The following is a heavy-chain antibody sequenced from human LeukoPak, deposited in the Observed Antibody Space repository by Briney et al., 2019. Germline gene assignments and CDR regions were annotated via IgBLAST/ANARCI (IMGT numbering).Heavy chain of an antibody. CDR3: ARLNDILTGPFDY. Sequence: GESLKISCKGSGYSFTSYWIGWVRQMPGKGLEWMGSIDPGDSDTRYSPSFQGQVTISVDKSITTAYLQWSSLKASDTAMYYCARLNDILTGPFDYWGQGTLVTVSS. CDR1: GYSFTSYW. CDR2: IDPGDSDT. D-gene: IGHD3-9*01. V-gene: IGHV5-51*01. J-gene: IGHJ4*02.